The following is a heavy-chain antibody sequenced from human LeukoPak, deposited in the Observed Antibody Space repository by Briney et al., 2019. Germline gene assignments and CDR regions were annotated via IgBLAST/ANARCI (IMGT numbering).Heavy chain of an antibody. CDR3: ARDGRMYSSSWYFGTTNWFDP. J-gene: IGHJ5*02. Sequence: GGSLRLSCAASGFAFSSYAMSWVRQAPGKGLEWVSSISSSSSYIYYADSVKGRFTISRDNAKNSLYLQMNSLRAEDTAVYYCARDGRMYSSSWYFGTTNWFDPWGQGTLVTVSS. V-gene: IGHV3-21*01. D-gene: IGHD6-13*01. CDR2: ISSSSSYI. CDR1: GFAFSSYA.